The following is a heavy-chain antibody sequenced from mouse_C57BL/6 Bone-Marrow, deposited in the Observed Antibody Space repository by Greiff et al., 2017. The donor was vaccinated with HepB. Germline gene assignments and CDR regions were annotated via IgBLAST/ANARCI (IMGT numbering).Heavy chain of an antibody. CDR2: ISDGGSYT. CDR3: ARDGNWDPSYWYFDV. CDR1: GFTFSSYA. Sequence: EVQVVESGGGLVKPGGSLKLSCAASGFTFSSYAMSWVRQTPEKRLEWVATISDGGSYTYYPDNVKGRFTISRDNAKNNLYLQMSHLKSEDTAMYYCARDGNWDPSYWYFDVWGTGTTVTVSS. D-gene: IGHD4-1*01. V-gene: IGHV5-4*01. J-gene: IGHJ1*03.